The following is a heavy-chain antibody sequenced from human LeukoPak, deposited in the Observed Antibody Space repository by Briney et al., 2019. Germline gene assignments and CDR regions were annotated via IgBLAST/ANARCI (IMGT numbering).Heavy chain of an antibody. D-gene: IGHD3-9*01. Sequence: GRSLRLSCVGSGFSLDDYAMHWVRQVPGKGLEWVSSISWDSSNAAYADSVKGRFNISRDNAKNSLYLQMNGLRPEDTAFYYCIKDMGFDLLKDAFHIWGQGTLVTVSS. CDR2: ISWDSSNA. CDR1: GFSLDDYA. V-gene: IGHV3-9*01. CDR3: IKDMGFDLLKDAFHI. J-gene: IGHJ3*02.